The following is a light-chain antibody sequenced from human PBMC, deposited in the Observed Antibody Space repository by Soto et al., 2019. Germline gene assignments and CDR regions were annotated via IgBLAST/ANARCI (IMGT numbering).Light chain of an antibody. CDR1: QTVLSN. CDR2: GAS. Sequence: EIVMTQSPATLSVSPGERATLSCRASQTVLSNLAWSQQKPGQAPRLLIYGASTRATGIPARFSGSGSETEFTLTISSLQSEDFAVYYCQQYNNWPITFGQGTRLEIK. V-gene: IGKV3-15*01. CDR3: QQYNNWPIT. J-gene: IGKJ5*01.